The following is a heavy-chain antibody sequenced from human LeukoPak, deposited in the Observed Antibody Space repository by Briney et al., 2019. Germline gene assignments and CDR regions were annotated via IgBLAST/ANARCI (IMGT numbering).Heavy chain of an antibody. CDR1: GGSFSGYY. D-gene: IGHD6-13*01. CDR3: ARNQGSSCDY. Sequence: SETLSLTCAVYGGSFSGYYWSWIRQPPGKGLEWIGEINHSGSTNYNPSLKSRVTISVDTSKNQFSLKLSSVTAADTAVYYCARNQGSSCDYWGQGTLVTVSS. CDR2: INHSGST. J-gene: IGHJ4*02. V-gene: IGHV4-34*01.